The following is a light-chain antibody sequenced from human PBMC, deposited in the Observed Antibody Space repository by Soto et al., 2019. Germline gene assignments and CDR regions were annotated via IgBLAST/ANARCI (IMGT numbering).Light chain of an antibody. CDR2: GAS. Sequence: EIVLTQSPGTLSLSPGERATLSCRASQSVSSSYLAWYQQKTGQAPRLLIYGASSRATGIPDRFSGSGSGTDFTLTISRLEPEDFAVYYCQQYGSSPFTCGQGTRTEIK. CDR1: QSVSSSY. V-gene: IGKV3-20*01. J-gene: IGKJ5*01. CDR3: QQYGSSPFT.